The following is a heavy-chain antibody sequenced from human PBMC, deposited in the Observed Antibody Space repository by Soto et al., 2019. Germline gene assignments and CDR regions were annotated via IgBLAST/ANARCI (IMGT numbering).Heavy chain of an antibody. CDR3: ARPLNWGCGTSSCYTRYNWFDP. J-gene: IGHJ5*02. V-gene: IGHV4-39*01. CDR2: IYYSGST. Sequence: QLQLQESGPGLVKPSEILSLTCTVSGGSISSTSYYWDWIRQPPGKGLEWIGSIYYSGSTYYNPSLKGRVTISVDTSKNQFSLRLSSVTAADTAVNYCARPLNWGCGTSSCYTRYNWFDPWGHGTLVTVSA. D-gene: IGHD2-2*01. CDR1: GGSISSTSYY.